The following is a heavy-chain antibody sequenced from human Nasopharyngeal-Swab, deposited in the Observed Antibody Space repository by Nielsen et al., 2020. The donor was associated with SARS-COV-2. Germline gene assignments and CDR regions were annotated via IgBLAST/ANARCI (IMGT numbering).Heavy chain of an antibody. J-gene: IGHJ6*02. D-gene: IGHD6-19*01. CDR1: GGTFSSYA. CDR2: IIPIFGTA. CDR3: ARGLYSSGFSYYYYGMDV. V-gene: IGHV1-69*05. Sequence: SVKVSCKASGGTFSSYAISWVRQARGQGVEWMGGIIPIFGTANYAQKFQGRVTMTRNTSISTAYMELSSLRSDDTAVYYCARGLYSSGFSYYYYGMDVWGQGTTVTVSS.